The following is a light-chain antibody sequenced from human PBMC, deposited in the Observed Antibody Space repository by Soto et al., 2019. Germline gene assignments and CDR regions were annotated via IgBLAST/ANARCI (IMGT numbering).Light chain of an antibody. CDR1: QSISSY. Sequence: DIQMTQSPSSLSASVGDRVTITCRASQSISSYLNWYQQKPGKAPKLLIYAASSLQSGVPSRFSGSGSVTDITLTISSLQPEDFATYYCQQSYSTLWTFCKGTKVEIK. CDR2: AAS. J-gene: IGKJ1*01. CDR3: QQSYSTLWT. V-gene: IGKV1-39*01.